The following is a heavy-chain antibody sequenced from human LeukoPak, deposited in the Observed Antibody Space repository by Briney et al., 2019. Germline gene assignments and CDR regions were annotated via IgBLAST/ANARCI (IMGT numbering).Heavy chain of an antibody. CDR1: GFTFSDYY. CDR2: ISSSGSTI. J-gene: IGHJ6*03. CDR3: ARALSGVQLWLQVADYYMDV. V-gene: IGHV3-11*04. D-gene: IGHD5-18*01. Sequence: PGGSLRLSCAASGFTFSDYYMSWIRQAPGKGLEWVSYISSSGSTIYYADSVKGRFTISRDNAKNSLYLQMNSLRAEDTAVYYCARALSGVQLWLQVADYYMDVWGKGTTVTVSS.